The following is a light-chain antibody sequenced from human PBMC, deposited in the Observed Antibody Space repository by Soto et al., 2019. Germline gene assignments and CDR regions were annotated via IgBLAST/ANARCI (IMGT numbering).Light chain of an antibody. J-gene: IGKJ2*01. CDR1: QSVFYSRNNKNY. V-gene: IGKV4-1*01. CDR2: WAS. CDR3: QQCFSLPHL. Sequence: DIVMTQSPDSLAVSLGETATISCKSSQSVFYSRNNKNYLAWYQKKPGQPPKLLIYWASTRESGVPDRFNGSGSGTDFTLTISSLQAEDVAVYYCQQCFSLPHLFGQGTKLEIK.